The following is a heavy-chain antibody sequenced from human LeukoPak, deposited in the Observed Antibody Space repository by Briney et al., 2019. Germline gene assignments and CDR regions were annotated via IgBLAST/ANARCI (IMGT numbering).Heavy chain of an antibody. CDR1: GLTFSSYS. CDR2: ISSSSSYI. CDR3: ARVDYDSSGYYYNYYYYYMDV. D-gene: IGHD3-22*01. J-gene: IGHJ6*03. V-gene: IGHV3-21*01. Sequence: GGSLRLSCAASGLTFSSYSMNWVRQAPGKGLEWVSSISSSSSYIYYADSVKGRFTISRDNAKNSLYLQMNSLRAEDTAVYYCARVDYDSSGYYYNYYYYYMDVWGKGTTVTVSS.